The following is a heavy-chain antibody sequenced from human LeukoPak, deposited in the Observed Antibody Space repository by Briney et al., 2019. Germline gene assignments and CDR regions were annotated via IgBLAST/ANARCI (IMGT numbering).Heavy chain of an antibody. D-gene: IGHD3-10*01. CDR2: IYYSGST. V-gene: IGHV4-59*01. CDR1: GGSISSYY. Sequence: SETLSLTCTVSGGSISSYYWSWIRQPPGKGLEWIGYIYYSGSTNYNPSLKSRVTISVDTSKYQFSLKLSSVTAADTAVYYCAREAYGSGSRHSYYYYGMDVWGKGTTVTVSS. J-gene: IGHJ6*04. CDR3: AREAYGSGSRHSYYYYGMDV.